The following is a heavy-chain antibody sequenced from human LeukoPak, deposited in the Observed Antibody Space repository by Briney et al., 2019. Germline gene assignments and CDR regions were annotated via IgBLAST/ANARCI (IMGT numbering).Heavy chain of an antibody. D-gene: IGHD3-10*01. CDR1: GYTFTGYY. V-gene: IGHV1-2*02. Sequence: RASVKVSCKASGYTFTGYYMHWVRQAPGQGLEWMGWINPNSGGTNYAQKFQGRVTMTRDTSISTAYMELNRLRSDDTAVYYCARPSGGMVRGVIGWFDPWGQGTLVTVSS. J-gene: IGHJ5*02. CDR3: ARPSGGMVRGVIGWFDP. CDR2: INPNSGGT.